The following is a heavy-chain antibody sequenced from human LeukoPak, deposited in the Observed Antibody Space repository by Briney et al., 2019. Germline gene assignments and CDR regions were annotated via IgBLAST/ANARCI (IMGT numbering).Heavy chain of an antibody. J-gene: IGHJ4*02. Sequence: PSKTLSLTCTVSGYSISSGYYWGWIRQPPGKGLEWIGSIDHSGSTYYNPSLKSRVTMSVDTSKNQFSLKPSSVTAADTAVYYCARESFQVRYYDSSGYYNYYFDYWGQGTLVTVSS. CDR2: IDHSGST. D-gene: IGHD3-22*01. V-gene: IGHV4-38-2*02. CDR1: GYSISSGYY. CDR3: ARESFQVRYYDSSGYYNYYFDY.